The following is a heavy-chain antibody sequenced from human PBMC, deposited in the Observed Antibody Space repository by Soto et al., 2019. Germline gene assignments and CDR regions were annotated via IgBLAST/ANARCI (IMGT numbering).Heavy chain of an antibody. J-gene: IGHJ4*02. Sequence: QVQLQQWGAGLLKPSETLSLTCAVYGGSFSGYYWSWIRQPPRKGLVWIGEINHSGSPNYNPSLKSRVAISVDTAKNQFSLKLSSVTAADTAVYYCARGGGIIAAAEDWGQGTLVTVSS. D-gene: IGHD6-13*01. CDR1: GGSFSGYY. CDR3: ARGGGIIAAAED. CDR2: INHSGSP. V-gene: IGHV4-34*01.